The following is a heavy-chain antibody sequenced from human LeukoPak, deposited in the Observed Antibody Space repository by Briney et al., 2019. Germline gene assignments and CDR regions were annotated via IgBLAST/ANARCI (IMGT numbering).Heavy chain of an antibody. Sequence: ASVKVSCKASGYTFTGYYMDWVRQAPGQGLEWMGQINPNSGGTNYAQKFQGRVTMTRDTSISTAYMDLSRLRSDDTALYYCAREDNLGSGSSPIDYWGQGTLVTVSS. D-gene: IGHD6-19*01. CDR3: AREDNLGSGSSPIDY. J-gene: IGHJ4*02. CDR2: INPNSGGT. V-gene: IGHV1-2*06. CDR1: GYTFTGYY.